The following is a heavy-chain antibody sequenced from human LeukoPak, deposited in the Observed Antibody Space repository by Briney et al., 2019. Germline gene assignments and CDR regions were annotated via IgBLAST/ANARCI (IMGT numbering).Heavy chain of an antibody. Sequence: ASVTVSCKASGYTFTSYYMHWVRQAPGQGLEWMGIINPSGGSTSYAQKFQGRVTMTRDTSTSTVYMELSSLRSEDTAVYYCARSHGDFDFDYWGQGTLVTVSS. CDR3: ARSHGDFDFDY. CDR1: GYTFTSYY. D-gene: IGHD4-17*01. V-gene: IGHV1-46*01. J-gene: IGHJ4*02. CDR2: INPSGGST.